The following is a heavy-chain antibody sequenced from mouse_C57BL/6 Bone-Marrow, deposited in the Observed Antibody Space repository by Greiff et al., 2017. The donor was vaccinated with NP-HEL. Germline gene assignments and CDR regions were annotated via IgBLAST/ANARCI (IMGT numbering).Heavy chain of an antibody. J-gene: IGHJ4*01. D-gene: IGHD2-10*01. CDR3: APGLLDAMNY. CDR2: IDPSDSYT. V-gene: IGHV1-59*01. Sequence: QVQLQQPGAELVRPGTSVKLSCKASGYTFTSYWMHWVKQRPGQGLEWIGVIDPSDSYTNYNQKFKGKATLTVDTSSSTAYMQLSILTAEESAIYYCAPGLLDAMNYWGQGTSVTVSS. CDR1: GYTFTSYW.